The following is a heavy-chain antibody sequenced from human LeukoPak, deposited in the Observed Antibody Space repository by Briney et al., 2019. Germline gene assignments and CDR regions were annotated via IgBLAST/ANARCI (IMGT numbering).Heavy chain of an antibody. CDR2: IYYSGST. CDR1: GGSISSYY. CDR3: AREGVVSPFDY. D-gene: IGHD2-15*01. V-gene: IGHV4-59*01. J-gene: IGHJ4*02. Sequence: PSETLSLTCTVSGGSISSYYWSWIRQPPGKGLEWIGYIYYSGSTNYNPSLKSRVTISVGTSKNQFSLKLSSVTAADTAVYYCAREGVVSPFDYWGQGTLVTVSS.